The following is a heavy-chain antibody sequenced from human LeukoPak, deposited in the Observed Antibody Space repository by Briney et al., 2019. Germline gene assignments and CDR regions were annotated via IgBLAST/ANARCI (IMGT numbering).Heavy chain of an antibody. V-gene: IGHV3-74*01. J-gene: IGHJ5*02. Sequence: HPGGSLRLSCAASGFTFSSYWMHWVRQAPGKGLVWVSHINSDGSSTSYADSVKGRFTISRDNAKNTLYLQMNSLRAEGTAVYYCARDLSIGVFWFDPWGQGTLVTVSS. CDR1: GFTFSSYW. D-gene: IGHD2-21*01. CDR2: INSDGSST. CDR3: ARDLSIGVFWFDP.